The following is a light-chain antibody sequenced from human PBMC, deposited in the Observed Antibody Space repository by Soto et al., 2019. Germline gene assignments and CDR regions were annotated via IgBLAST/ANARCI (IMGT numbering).Light chain of an antibody. CDR1: SRDVGSYNL. CDR3: CSYAGTYTWV. V-gene: IGLV2-23*01. Sequence: QSVLTQPASVSGSPGQSITISCTGTSRDVGSYNLVSWYQQHPGKAPKLMIFEDNKRPSLISNRFSGSKSGNTASLTISGLQADDEAHYYCCSYAGTYTWVFGGGTKVTVL. J-gene: IGLJ3*02. CDR2: EDN.